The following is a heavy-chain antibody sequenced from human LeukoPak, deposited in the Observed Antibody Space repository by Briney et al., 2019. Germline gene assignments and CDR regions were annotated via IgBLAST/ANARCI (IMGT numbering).Heavy chain of an antibody. V-gene: IGHV4-59*01. D-gene: IGHD5-24*01. CDR3: AGFREMATIYYFDY. CDR1: GGSISSYY. Sequence: SETLSLTCTVSGGSISSYYWSWIRQPPGKGLEWIGYIYYSGSTNYNPSLKSRVTISVDTSKNQFSLKLSPVTAADTAVYYCAGFREMATIYYFDYWGQGTLVTVSS. CDR2: IYYSGST. J-gene: IGHJ4*02.